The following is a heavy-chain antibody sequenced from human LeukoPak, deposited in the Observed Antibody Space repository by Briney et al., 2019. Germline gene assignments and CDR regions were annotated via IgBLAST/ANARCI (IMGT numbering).Heavy chain of an antibody. Sequence: GGSLRLSCAASGFTFSSYSMNWVRQAPGKGLEWVSSISSSSSYIYYADSVKGRFTISRDNGKNSLYLQMNSLRAEDTAVYYCARVSQVLAAADYWGQGTLVTVSS. CDR3: ARVSQVLAAADY. CDR1: GFTFSSYS. D-gene: IGHD6-13*01. J-gene: IGHJ4*02. V-gene: IGHV3-21*01. CDR2: ISSSSSYI.